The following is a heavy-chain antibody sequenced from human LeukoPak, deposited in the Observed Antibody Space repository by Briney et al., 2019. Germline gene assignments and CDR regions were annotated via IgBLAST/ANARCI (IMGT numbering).Heavy chain of an antibody. CDR3: ARCGGGNPRWFDP. V-gene: IGHV3-21*01. D-gene: IGHD4-23*01. Sequence: GGSLRLSCVASGFIFSGYSMNWVRQAPGKGLEWVSSISSSSTYIYYADSLKGRFTISRDNAKNSLYLHMNSLRDEDTAVYYCARCGGGNPRWFDPWGQGTLVTVSS. J-gene: IGHJ5*02. CDR1: GFIFSGYS. CDR2: ISSSSTYI.